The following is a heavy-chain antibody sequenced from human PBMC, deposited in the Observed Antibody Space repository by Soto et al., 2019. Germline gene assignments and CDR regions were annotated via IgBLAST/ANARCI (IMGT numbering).Heavy chain of an antibody. J-gene: IGHJ6*02. Sequence: PSETLSLTCTVSGGSMSIYFWSWIRHPAGKGLEWIGRIYSSGSTDYNPSLKSRVTMSIDTSKNQFSLNLSSVTAADTAVYFCARVKTVDYYGMGVWGQGTTVTVSS. CDR1: GGSMSIYF. CDR2: IYSSGST. V-gene: IGHV4-4*07. CDR3: ARVKTVDYYGMGV.